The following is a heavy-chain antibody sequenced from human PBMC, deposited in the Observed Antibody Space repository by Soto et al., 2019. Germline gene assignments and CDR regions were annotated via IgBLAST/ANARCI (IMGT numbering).Heavy chain of an antibody. D-gene: IGHD2-21*02. V-gene: IGHV4-39*07. Sequence: SETLSLTCSVAGASIRSTSYYWGWIHQPPGKGLEWIGYIYYSGSTDYNPSFKSRVTISVDTSTNQFSLKLNSVTAADTAVYYCARDLWGYCGTDCYPLDVWGQGTAVTVSS. J-gene: IGHJ6*02. CDR3: ARDLWGYCGTDCYPLDV. CDR2: IYYSGST. CDR1: GASIRSTSYY.